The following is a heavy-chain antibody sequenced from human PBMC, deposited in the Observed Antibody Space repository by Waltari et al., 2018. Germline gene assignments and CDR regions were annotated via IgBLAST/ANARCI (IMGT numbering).Heavy chain of an antibody. J-gene: IGHJ4*02. D-gene: IGHD5-18*01. CDR2: INPNRCGT. CDR3: ATGLKIGGYTYGYSY. Sequence: QVQLVQSGAEVKKPGASVKVSCKASGYTFTDYYINWVRQAPGEGLGCSGGINPNRCGTNLAQKLQGRVTMTRDTPISTSYMELSRLGSDDTAVYYCATGLKIGGYTYGYSYWGQGTVVIVSS. V-gene: IGHV1-2*02. CDR1: GYTFTDYY.